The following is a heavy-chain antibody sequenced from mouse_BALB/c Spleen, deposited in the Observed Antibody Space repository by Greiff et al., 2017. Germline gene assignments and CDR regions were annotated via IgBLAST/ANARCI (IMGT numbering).Heavy chain of an antibody. CDR1: GFTFSSYG. D-gene: IGHD1-2*01. V-gene: IGHV5-6*02. CDR3: ARQELRLQAMDY. J-gene: IGHJ4*01. CDR2: ISSGGSYT. Sequence: DVKLVESGGDLVKPGGSLKLSCAASGFTFSSYGMSWVRQTPDKRLEWVATISSGGSYTYYPDSVKGRFTISRDNAKNTLYLQMSSLKSEDTAMYYCARQELRLQAMDYWGQGTSVTVSS.